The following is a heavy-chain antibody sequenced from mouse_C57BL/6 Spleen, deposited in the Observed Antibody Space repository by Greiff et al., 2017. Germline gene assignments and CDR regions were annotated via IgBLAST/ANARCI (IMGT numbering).Heavy chain of an antibody. D-gene: IGHD1-1*01. CDR3: ARGALITTVAYYYAMDY. Sequence: VQLQQPGAELVRPGSSVKLSCKASGYTFTSYWMDWVKQRPGQGLEWIGNIYPSDSETHYNQKFKDKATLTVDKSSSTAYMQLSSLTSEDSAVYYCARGALITTVAYYYAMDYWGQGTSVTVSS. V-gene: IGHV1-61*01. J-gene: IGHJ4*01. CDR1: GYTFTSYW. CDR2: IYPSDSET.